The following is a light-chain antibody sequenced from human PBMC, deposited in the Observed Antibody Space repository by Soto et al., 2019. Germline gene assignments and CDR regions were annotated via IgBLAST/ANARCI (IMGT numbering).Light chain of an antibody. CDR1: SSNIGSNY. CDR2: SNN. CDR3: ATWDASLSGHYV. J-gene: IGLJ1*01. V-gene: IGLV1-47*02. Sequence: VLTQPPSASGTPGQRVTISCSGSSSNIGSNYVCWYQHLPGTAPKLLIYSNNQRPSGVPDRFSGSKSGTSASLAISGLRSEDEADYYCATWDASLSGHYVFGTGTKVTVL.